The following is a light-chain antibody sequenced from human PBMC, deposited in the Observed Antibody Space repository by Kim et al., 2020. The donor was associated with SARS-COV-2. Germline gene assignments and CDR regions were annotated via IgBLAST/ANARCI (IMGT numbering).Light chain of an antibody. J-gene: IGLJ2*01. CDR1: SGYSNYK. CDR2: VGTGGIVG. V-gene: IGLV9-49*01. CDR3: GADHGSGSNFVV. Sequence: LNCTLSSGYSNYKVDWYQQRPGKGPRFVMRVGTGGIVGSKGDGIPDSFSVLGSGLNRYLTIKNIQEEDESDYHCGADHGSGSNFVVFGGGTQLTVL.